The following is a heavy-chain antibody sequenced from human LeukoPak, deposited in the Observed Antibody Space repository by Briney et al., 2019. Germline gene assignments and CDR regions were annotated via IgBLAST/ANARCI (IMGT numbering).Heavy chain of an antibody. CDR2: IYPGDSDT. Sequence: GESLKISCKASGYSFTRYWIAWVRQMPGKGLECMGIIYPGDSDTRYSPSFQGQVTISVDKSTNTAYLQWSSLKASDTAMYYRARRYSTSFPPSTYYYMDVWGKGTTVTVSS. J-gene: IGHJ6*03. D-gene: IGHD6-6*01. V-gene: IGHV5-51*01. CDR3: ARRYSTSFPPSTYYYMDV. CDR1: GYSFTRYW.